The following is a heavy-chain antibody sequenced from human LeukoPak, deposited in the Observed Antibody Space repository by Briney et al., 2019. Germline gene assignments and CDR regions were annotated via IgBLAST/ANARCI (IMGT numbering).Heavy chain of an antibody. CDR3: ARETPYYDSSGPIDY. CDR2: IYYSGST. D-gene: IGHD3-22*01. CDR1: GGSISSYY. V-gene: IGHV4-59*01. Sequence: SETLSLTCTVSGGSISSYYWSWIRQPPGKGLEWIGYIYYSGSTNYNPSLKSRVTISVDTSKNQFSLKLSSVTAADTAVHYCARETPYYDSSGPIDYWGQGTLVTVSS. J-gene: IGHJ4*02.